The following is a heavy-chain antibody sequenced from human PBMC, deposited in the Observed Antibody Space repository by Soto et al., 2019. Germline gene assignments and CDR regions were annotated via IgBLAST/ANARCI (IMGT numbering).Heavy chain of an antibody. CDR1: GYIFSDYY. D-gene: IGHD6-19*01. J-gene: IGHJ3*01. Sequence: QVQLVQSGAEVKKPGASVKVSCKASGYIFSDYYMHWVLQAPGQGLECMGWINPNSGDTIYAQKFQGRVTVTGDPSISTAYMELSRLTSDDTAVYYCVRGRAVAGINDEAFDLWGQGTMVTVSS. V-gene: IGHV1-2*02. CDR2: INPNSGDT. CDR3: VRGRAVAGINDEAFDL.